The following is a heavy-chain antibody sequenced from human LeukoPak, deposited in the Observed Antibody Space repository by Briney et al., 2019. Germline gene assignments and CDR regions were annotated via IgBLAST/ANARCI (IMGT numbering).Heavy chain of an antibody. J-gene: IGHJ6*02. CDR1: GYTFTGYY. CDR2: INPNSGGT. Sequence: GASVKVSCRASGYTFTGYYMHWVRQAPGQGLEWMGWINPNSGGTNYAQKFQGWVTMTRDTSISTAYMELSRLRSDDTAVYYCAREYYDILTGYPDYGMDVWGQGTTVTVSS. V-gene: IGHV1-2*04. CDR3: AREYYDILTGYPDYGMDV. D-gene: IGHD3-9*01.